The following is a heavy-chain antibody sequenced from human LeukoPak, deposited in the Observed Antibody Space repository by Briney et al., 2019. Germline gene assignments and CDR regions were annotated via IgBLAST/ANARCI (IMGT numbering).Heavy chain of an antibody. CDR2: IYNSGTT. Sequence: PSETLSLTCTVSGDSIRSTTYYWGWIRQPPGRGLEWIGSIYNSGTTYYNPSLKSRITISVDTSKNQFSLKLSSVTAADTAVYYCARPGYSISLSTYFDSWGQGFLVTASS. CDR1: GDSIRSTTYY. CDR3: ARPGYSISLSTYFDS. J-gene: IGHJ4*02. D-gene: IGHD6-13*01. V-gene: IGHV4-39*01.